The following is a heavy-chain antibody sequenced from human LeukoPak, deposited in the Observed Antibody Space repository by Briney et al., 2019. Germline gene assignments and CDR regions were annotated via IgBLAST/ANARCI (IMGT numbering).Heavy chain of an antibody. CDR2: ISSNNGNT. V-gene: IGHV1-18*04. Sequence: GASVKVSCKASGYTFTGYYMHWVRQAPGQGLEWMGWISSNNGNTNYAQNLQGRVTMTTDTLTNTAYMELRSLRSDDTAVYYCVRGDYAANWFDPWGQGTLVTVSS. J-gene: IGHJ5*02. CDR3: VRGDYAANWFDP. D-gene: IGHD4/OR15-4a*01. CDR1: GYTFTGYY.